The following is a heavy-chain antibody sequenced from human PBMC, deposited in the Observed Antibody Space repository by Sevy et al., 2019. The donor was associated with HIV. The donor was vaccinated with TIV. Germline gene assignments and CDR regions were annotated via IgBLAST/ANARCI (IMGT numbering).Heavy chain of an antibody. J-gene: IGHJ4*02. V-gene: IGHV1-24*01. Sequence: ASVKVSCKVSGYTLTQLSMHWVRQAPGKGLEWMGSFDPEDGETLYAQNFQGRVTMTEDTSTDTAYMALSSLRSEDTAIYYCATTKDYYDSSGSPFDYWGQRTLVTDSS. D-gene: IGHD3-22*01. CDR2: FDPEDGET. CDR3: ATTKDYYDSSGSPFDY. CDR1: GYTLTQLS.